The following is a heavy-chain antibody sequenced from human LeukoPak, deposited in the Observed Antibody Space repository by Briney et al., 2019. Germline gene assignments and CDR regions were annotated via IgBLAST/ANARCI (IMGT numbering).Heavy chain of an antibody. Sequence: PGGSLRLSCAASGFTFSSYAMSWVRQAPGKGLEWVSTISGGGGSTYYADSVKGRFTISRDNSKNTLYLQMNSLRAEDTAVYYCARDLGYSSSWGWSNYYYYYGMDVWGQGTTVTVSS. CDR2: ISGGGGST. V-gene: IGHV3-23*01. D-gene: IGHD6-13*01. CDR3: ARDLGYSSSWGWSNYYYYYGMDV. J-gene: IGHJ6*02. CDR1: GFTFSSYA.